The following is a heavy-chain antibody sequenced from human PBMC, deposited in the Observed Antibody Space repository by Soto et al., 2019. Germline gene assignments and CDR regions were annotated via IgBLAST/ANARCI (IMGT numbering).Heavy chain of an antibody. CDR2: LYPGPGT. D-gene: IGHD2-21*01. Sequence: EEQLVESGGGLVRPGGSLRLSCAVSGFTVKANFMNRIRQAPGKEPQWVAVLYPGPGTYYATSLKGRFTISRDDYTNTLFLKLINIRAEDTAVYYCARQCGGDCSNAFTMWGQGTMVTVSS. CDR3: ARQCGGDCSNAFTM. V-gene: IGHV3-66*04. J-gene: IGHJ3*02. CDR1: GFTVKANF.